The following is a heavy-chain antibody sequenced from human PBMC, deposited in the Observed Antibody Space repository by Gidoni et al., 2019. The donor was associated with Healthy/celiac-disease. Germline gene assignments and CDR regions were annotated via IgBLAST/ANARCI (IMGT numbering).Heavy chain of an antibody. Sequence: QVQLVQSGAEVKKPGASVKVSCKVSGYPLTELSMHWVRPAPGKGLEWMGGFDPEDGETIYAQKFQGRVTMTEDTSTDTAYMELSSLRSEDTAVYYCATSLITFGGVIVTNDAFDIWGQGTMVTVSX. V-gene: IGHV1-24*01. CDR2: FDPEDGET. CDR1: GYPLTELS. D-gene: IGHD3-16*02. CDR3: ATSLITFGGVIVTNDAFDI. J-gene: IGHJ3*02.